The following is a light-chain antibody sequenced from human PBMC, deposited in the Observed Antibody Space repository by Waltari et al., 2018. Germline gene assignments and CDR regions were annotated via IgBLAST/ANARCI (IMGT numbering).Light chain of an antibody. Sequence: SNELTQPPSVSVSPGQTARIPCSGDALAKKYSYWYQHKPGPATVLVMYKDNERPPGIPKRFSGSSSATTVCLTITGVQAEDEADYYCQSSGNSVSSPYVFGSGTRVTVL. CDR1: ALAKKY. CDR3: QSSGNSVSSPYV. CDR2: KDN. J-gene: IGLJ1*01. V-gene: IGLV3-25*03.